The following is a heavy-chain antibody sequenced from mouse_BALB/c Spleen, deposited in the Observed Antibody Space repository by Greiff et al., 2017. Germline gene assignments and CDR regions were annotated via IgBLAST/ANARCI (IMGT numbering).Heavy chain of an antibody. V-gene: IGHV3-2*02. CDR2: ISYSGST. CDR1: GYSITSDYA. J-gene: IGHJ4*01. D-gene: IGHD2-4*01. Sequence: EVQLQESGPGLVKPSQSLSLTCTVTGYSITSDYAWNWIRQFPGNKLEWMGYISYSGSTSYNPSLKSRISITRDTSKNQFFLQLNSVTTEDTATYYCASDYEYYYAMDYWGQGTSVTVSS. CDR3: ASDYEYYYAMDY.